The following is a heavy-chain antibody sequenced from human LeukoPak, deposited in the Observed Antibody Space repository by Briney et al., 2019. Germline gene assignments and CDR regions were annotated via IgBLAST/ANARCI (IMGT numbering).Heavy chain of an antibody. CDR1: RFTFSSYA. D-gene: IGHD4-17*01. J-gene: IGHJ4*02. Sequence: GGSLRLSCAASRFTFSSYAMHWVRQAPGKGLEWVAFISYDGSNKHYADSVKGRFTISRDNSKNTLYLQMNSLSAEDTAVYYCGKKIWPTGTTPGRTDFDYWGQGALVTVSS. V-gene: IGHV3-30*04. CDR2: ISYDGSNK. CDR3: GKKIWPTGTTPGRTDFDY.